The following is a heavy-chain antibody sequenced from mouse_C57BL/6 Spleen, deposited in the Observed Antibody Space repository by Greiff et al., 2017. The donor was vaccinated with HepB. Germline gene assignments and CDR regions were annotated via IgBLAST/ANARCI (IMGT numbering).Heavy chain of an antibody. CDR3: ERGDSSGRYYYAMDY. Sequence: QVQLQQPGAELVRPGSSVKLSCKASGYTFTSYWMHWVKQRPIQGLEWIGNIDPSDSETHYNQKFKDKATLTVDKSSSTAYMQLSSLTSEDSAVYYCERGDSSGRYYYAMDYWGQGTSVTVSS. CDR2: IDPSDSET. D-gene: IGHD3-2*02. V-gene: IGHV1-52*01. CDR1: GYTFTSYW. J-gene: IGHJ4*01.